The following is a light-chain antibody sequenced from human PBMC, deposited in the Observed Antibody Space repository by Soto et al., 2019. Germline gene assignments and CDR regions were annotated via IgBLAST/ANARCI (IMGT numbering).Light chain of an antibody. CDR3: QQRSNWPT. CDR1: QSIRNT. Sequence: VMTQSPATLSESPGEGATLSCRASQSIRNTLAWYHQKPGQAPRLLIYGASSRATGIPGRFSGSGSGTDFTLTISSLEPEDFAVYYCQQRSNWPTFGQGTRLEIK. CDR2: GAS. V-gene: IGKV3-11*01. J-gene: IGKJ5*01.